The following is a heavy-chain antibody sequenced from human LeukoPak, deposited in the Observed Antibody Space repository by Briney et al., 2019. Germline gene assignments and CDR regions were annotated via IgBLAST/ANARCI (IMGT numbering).Heavy chain of an antibody. CDR2: FYSSGTT. Sequence: GGSLRLSCAASEFSASTNYVSWVRQAPGKGLEWVSFFYSSGTTFYADSVKGRFTISRDNSKNTVFLQMNSLRAEDTAMYYCAITREYAFDIWGQGTVVTVSS. J-gene: IGHJ3*02. CDR3: AITREYAFDI. D-gene: IGHD7-27*01. CDR1: EFSASTNY. V-gene: IGHV3-53*01.